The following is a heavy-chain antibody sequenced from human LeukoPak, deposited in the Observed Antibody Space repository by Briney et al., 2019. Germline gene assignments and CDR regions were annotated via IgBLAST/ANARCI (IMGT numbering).Heavy chain of an antibody. J-gene: IGHJ5*02. CDR3: ARVQWELLRGNWFDP. V-gene: IGHV4-39*07. D-gene: IGHD1-26*01. CDR1: GGSISSSSYY. CDR2: IYYSGST. Sequence: SETLSLTCTVSGGSISSSSYYWGWIRQPPGKGLEWIGSIYYSGSTYYNPSLKSRVTISVDTSKNQFSLKLSSVTAADTAVYYCARVQWELLRGNWFDPWGQGTLVTVSS.